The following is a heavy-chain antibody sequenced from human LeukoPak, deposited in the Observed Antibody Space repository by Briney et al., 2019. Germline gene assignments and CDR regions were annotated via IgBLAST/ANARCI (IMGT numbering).Heavy chain of an antibody. CDR1: GFTFGDYA. CDR3: TVENYYDTSGYLTG. J-gene: IGHJ4*02. Sequence: PGGSLRLSCIASGFTFGDYAMSWVRQSPGKGLEWVGFIRSKTYGGTTHYAASVKGRFTISRDDSKSIAYLQMNSLKTEDTAVYYRTVENYYDTSGYLTGWGQGTLVTVSS. V-gene: IGHV3-49*04. CDR2: IRSKTYGGTT. D-gene: IGHD3-22*01.